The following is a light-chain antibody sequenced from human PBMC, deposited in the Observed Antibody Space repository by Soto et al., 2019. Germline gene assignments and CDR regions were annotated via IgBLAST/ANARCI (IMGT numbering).Light chain of an antibody. J-gene: IGLJ2*01. CDR1: DSNIGAGYD. V-gene: IGLV1-40*01. Sequence: QSVLTQPPSVSGAPGQRVTISCTGSDSNIGAGYDVHWYQQLPGTAPKLLIYANTNRPSGVPDRFSGSKSGTSASLAITGLQAEDEIDYYCQSYDTSLSAVVFGGGTKLTVL. CDR3: QSYDTSLSAVV. CDR2: ANT.